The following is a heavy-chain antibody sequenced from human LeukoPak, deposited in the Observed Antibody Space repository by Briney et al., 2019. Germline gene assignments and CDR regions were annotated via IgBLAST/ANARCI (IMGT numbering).Heavy chain of an antibody. CDR2: IIPIFGTA. D-gene: IGHD4-17*01. J-gene: IGHJ3*02. V-gene: IGHV1-69*05. CDR3: ERAGEYGDYVGDDVFDI. CDR1: GGTFSSYA. Sequence: SVKVSCKASGGTFSSYAISWVRQAPGQGLRWMGRIIPIFGTANYAQKFQGRVTVTTDESTSTAYMELSSLRSEDTAVYYCERAGEYGDYVGDDVFDIWGQGTMVTVSS.